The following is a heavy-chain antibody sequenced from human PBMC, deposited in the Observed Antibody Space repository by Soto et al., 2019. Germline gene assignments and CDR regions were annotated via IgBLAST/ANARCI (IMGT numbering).Heavy chain of an antibody. J-gene: IGHJ1*01. D-gene: IGHD3-16*01. V-gene: IGHV3-21*06. CDR2: ISDDSSYI. Sequence: GGSLRLSCAASGFMFSAYTMNWVRQAPGKGLEWLSSISDDSSYIDYADSLRGRFTVSRDNARNSLYLQIDSLGVEDTAVYYCASPYYFNHWGPGTLVTVSS. CDR1: GFMFSAYT. CDR3: ASPYYFNH.